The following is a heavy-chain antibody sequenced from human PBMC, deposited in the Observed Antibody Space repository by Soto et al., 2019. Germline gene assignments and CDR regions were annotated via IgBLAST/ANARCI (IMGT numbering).Heavy chain of an antibody. V-gene: IGHV1-69*02. CDR1: GGTFSSYT. D-gene: IGHD2-21*01. Sequence: SVKVSCKASGGTFSSYTISWVRQAPGQGLEWMGRITPILGIANYAQKFQGRVTITADKSTSTAYMELSSLRSEDTAVYYCARSIKGYFDYWGQGTLVTAPQ. J-gene: IGHJ4*02. CDR3: ARSIKGYFDY. CDR2: ITPILGIA.